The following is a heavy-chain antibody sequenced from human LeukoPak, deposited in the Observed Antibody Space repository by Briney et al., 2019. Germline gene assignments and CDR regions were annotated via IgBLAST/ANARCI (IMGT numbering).Heavy chain of an antibody. V-gene: IGHV1-69*05. J-gene: IGHJ5*02. Sequence: ASVKVSCKASGGTFSSYAISWVRQAPGQGLEWMGGIIPIFGTANYAQKFQGRVTITTDESTSTAYMELSSLRSEDTAVYYCARDRAVAGSNWFDLWGQGTLVTVSS. CDR3: ARDRAVAGSNWFDL. D-gene: IGHD6-19*01. CDR2: IIPIFGTA. CDR1: GGTFSSYA.